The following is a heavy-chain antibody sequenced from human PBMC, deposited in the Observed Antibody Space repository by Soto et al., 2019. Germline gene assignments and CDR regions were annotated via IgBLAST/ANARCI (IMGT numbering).Heavy chain of an antibody. J-gene: IGHJ5*02. CDR3: ARRRMAVAGTGWFDP. V-gene: IGHV4-39*01. CDR2: IYYSGST. D-gene: IGHD6-19*01. CDR1: GGSISSSSYY. Sequence: PSETLSLTCTVSGGSISSSSYYWGWIRQPPGKGLEWIGSIYYSGSTYYNPSLKSRVTISVDTSKNQFSLKLSSVTAADTAVYYCARRRMAVAGTGWFDPWGQGTLVTVSS.